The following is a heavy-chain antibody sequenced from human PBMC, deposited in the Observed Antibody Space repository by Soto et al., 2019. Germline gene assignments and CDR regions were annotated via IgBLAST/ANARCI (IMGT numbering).Heavy chain of an antibody. CDR3: AKDRAAAGPFCYYYYGMDV. V-gene: IGHV3-43*01. CDR1: GFTFDGYT. D-gene: IGHD6-19*01. J-gene: IGHJ6*02. CDR2: ISRSGGSI. Sequence: PGGSLRLSCAASGFTFDGYTMHWVRQAPGKGLEWVSFISRSGGSIYYADSVKGRFTISRDNSKNSPYLQMNSLRTEDTALYYCAKDRAAAGPFCYYYYGMDVWGQGTTVTVSS.